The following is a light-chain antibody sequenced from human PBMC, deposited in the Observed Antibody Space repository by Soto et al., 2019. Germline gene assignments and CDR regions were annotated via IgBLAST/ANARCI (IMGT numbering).Light chain of an antibody. V-gene: IGKV3-11*01. J-gene: IGKJ1*01. CDR3: QQRSNWPPWT. Sequence: EIVLTQSPATLSLSPGERATLSCRASQSVSSYLAWYQQKPGQAPRLLIYDASNRATGIPARFSGSGSGTDFTLTISSLEPEDFAVYYSQQRSNWPPWTFGQGIKVEIK. CDR2: DAS. CDR1: QSVSSY.